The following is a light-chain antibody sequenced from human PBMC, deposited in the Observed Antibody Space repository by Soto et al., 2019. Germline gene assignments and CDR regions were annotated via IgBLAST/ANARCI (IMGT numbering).Light chain of an antibody. Sequence: MVLTQSPATLSLSPGERATLSCRASQSVSSYLVWYQQKPGQAPRLLIYGTSTRATGIPARFSGSGSGTDFTLTISSLEPEDSAVYYCQQRHMWPITFGQGTRLEIK. CDR2: GTS. CDR3: QQRHMWPIT. CDR1: QSVSSY. J-gene: IGKJ5*01. V-gene: IGKV3-11*01.